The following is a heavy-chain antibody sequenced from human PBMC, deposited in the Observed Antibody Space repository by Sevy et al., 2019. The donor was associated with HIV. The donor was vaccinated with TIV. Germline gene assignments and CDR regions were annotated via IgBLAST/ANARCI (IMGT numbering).Heavy chain of an antibody. CDR1: GFTFSSRA. V-gene: IGHV3-23*01. J-gene: IGHJ6*02. CDR3: AKDRGGYYYYGMDV. Sequence: GGSLRLSCAASGFTFSSRAMSWVRQAPGKGLEWVSISSGSGGSTYYADSVKGRFTISRDNSKRTLYLEMNSLRAEDTAIYYCAKDRGGYYYYGMDVGGQWTTVTVSS. CDR2: SSGSGGST. D-gene: IGHD3-10*01.